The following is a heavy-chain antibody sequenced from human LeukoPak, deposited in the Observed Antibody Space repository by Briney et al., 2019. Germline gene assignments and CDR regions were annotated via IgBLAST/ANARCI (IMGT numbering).Heavy chain of an antibody. CDR1: GDSIRNSY. CDR2: IPTSGDI. V-gene: IGHV4-59*01. J-gene: IGHJ6*03. CDR3: ARVKVNTAMALQYYHYYKDV. D-gene: IGHD5-18*01. Sequence: SETLSLTCTVSGDSIRNSYWSWIRQPPGKGLEWIGYIPTSGDINYNPSLKSRVTISLQTSKNQVSLKVNSVTAADTAVYFCARVKVNTAMALQYYHYYKDVWGKGTTVIVSS.